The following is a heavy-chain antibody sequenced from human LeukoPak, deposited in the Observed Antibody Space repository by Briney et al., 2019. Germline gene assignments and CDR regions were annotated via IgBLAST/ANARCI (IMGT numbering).Heavy chain of an antibody. Sequence: ASAKVSCKASGYTFTSYDINRVRQATGQGLEWMGWMNPNSGNTGYAQRFQGRVTMTRNTSINTAYMELSSLRSEDTAMYYCARASGYSYGYDNWGQGTLVTVSS. CDR1: GYTFTSYD. J-gene: IGHJ4*02. D-gene: IGHD5-18*01. V-gene: IGHV1-8*01. CDR3: ARASGYSYGYDN. CDR2: MNPNSGNT.